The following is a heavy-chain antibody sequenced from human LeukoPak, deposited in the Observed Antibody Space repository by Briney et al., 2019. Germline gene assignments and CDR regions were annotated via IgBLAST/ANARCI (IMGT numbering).Heavy chain of an antibody. V-gene: IGHV3-23*01. CDR2: ISGSGGST. J-gene: IGHJ4*02. CDR1: GFTFSSYW. Sequence: GGSLRLSCAASGFTFSSYWMNWVRQAPGKGLEWVSAISGSGGSTYYADSVKGRFTISRDNSKNTLYLQMNSLRAEDTAVYYCAKRERYYDSSGYYSYYFDYWGQGTLVTVSS. D-gene: IGHD3-22*01. CDR3: AKRERYYDSSGYYSYYFDY.